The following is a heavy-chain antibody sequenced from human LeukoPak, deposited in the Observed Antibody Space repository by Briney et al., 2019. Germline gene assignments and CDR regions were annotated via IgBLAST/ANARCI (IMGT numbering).Heavy chain of an antibody. Sequence: PGGSLRLSCAGSGFAFSRYGMTWVRQAPGKGLEWVSYISGSSGTINYADSVKGRLTISRDNAKNSLFLQMNSLRADDTAVYYCAKGWGSGSYSAGYFDYWGQGTLVTVSS. J-gene: IGHJ4*02. CDR3: AKGWGSGSYSAGYFDY. D-gene: IGHD3-10*01. V-gene: IGHV3-48*04. CDR2: ISGSSGTI. CDR1: GFAFSRYG.